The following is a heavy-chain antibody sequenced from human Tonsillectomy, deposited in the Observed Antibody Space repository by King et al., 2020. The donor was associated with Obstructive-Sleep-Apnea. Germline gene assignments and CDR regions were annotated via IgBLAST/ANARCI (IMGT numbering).Heavy chain of an antibody. V-gene: IGHV4-39*07. D-gene: IGHD5-18*01. CDR3: ARADRDIAMGLSDY. CDR1: GGSISSNSY. CDR2: IYYSGST. Sequence: QLQESGPGLVKPSETLSLTCTVSGGSISSNSYWGWIRQPPGKGLEWIGHIYYSGSTYYNPSLKSRVTISVDTSKNQFSLELNSVTAADPAVYYCARADRDIAMGLSDYWGQGTPVTVSS. J-gene: IGHJ4*02.